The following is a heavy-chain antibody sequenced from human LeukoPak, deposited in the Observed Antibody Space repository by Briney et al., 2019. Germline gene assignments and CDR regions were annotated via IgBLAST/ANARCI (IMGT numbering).Heavy chain of an antibody. CDR3: ARVPLHDDSGHYYPH. CDR1: GYTFTGYY. J-gene: IGHJ1*01. CDR2: INPNSGGT. V-gene: IGHV1-2*04. D-gene: IGHD3-22*01. Sequence: GASVKVSCKASGYTFTGYYMHWVRQAPGQGLEWMGWINPNSGGTNYAQKFQGWVTMTRDTSISTAYMELSRLRSEDTAVYYCARVPLHDDSGHYYPHWGQGTLVTVSS.